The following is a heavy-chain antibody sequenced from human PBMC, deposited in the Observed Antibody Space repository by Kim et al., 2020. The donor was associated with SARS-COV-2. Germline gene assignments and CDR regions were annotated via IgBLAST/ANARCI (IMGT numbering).Heavy chain of an antibody. CDR3: ARLVIAARPTLFDS. J-gene: IGHJ4*02. Sequence: SPSLKSRVTISVDTYKQQFSLSLSSVSAADEAVYYCARLVIAARPTLFDSWGQGTRVTVSS. D-gene: IGHD6-6*01. V-gene: IGHV4-59*01.